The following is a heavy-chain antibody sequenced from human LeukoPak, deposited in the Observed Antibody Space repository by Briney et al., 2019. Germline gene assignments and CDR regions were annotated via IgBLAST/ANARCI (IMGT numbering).Heavy chain of an antibody. D-gene: IGHD6-13*01. CDR1: GYTFTSYY. J-gene: IGHJ6*03. Sequence: ASVKVSCKASGYTFTSYYMHWVRQAPGQGLEWMGIINPSGGSTSYAQKFQGRVTMTRDMSTSTVYMELSSLRSEDTAVYYCASSSSGGSSWSQHYYYYYMDVWGKGTTVTISS. CDR2: INPSGGST. V-gene: IGHV1-46*01. CDR3: ASSSSGGSSWSQHYYYYYMDV.